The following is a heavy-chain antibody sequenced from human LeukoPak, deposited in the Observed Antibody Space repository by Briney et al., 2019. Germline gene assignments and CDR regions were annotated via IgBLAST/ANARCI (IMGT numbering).Heavy chain of an antibody. D-gene: IGHD6-6*01. CDR2: INHSGST. V-gene: IGHV4-34*01. CDR3: ARWYSSSSEDWFDP. J-gene: IGHJ5*02. Sequence: PSETLSLTCAVYGGSFSGYYWSWIRQPPGKGLEWIGEINHSGSTNYNPSLKSRVTISVDTSKNQFSLKLSSVTAADTAVYYCARWYSSSSEDWFDPWGQVTLVTVSS. CDR1: GGSFSGYY.